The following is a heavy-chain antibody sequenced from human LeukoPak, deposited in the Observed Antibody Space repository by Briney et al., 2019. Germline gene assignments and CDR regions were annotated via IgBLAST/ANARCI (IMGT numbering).Heavy chain of an antibody. CDR3: ARNSGSYYYYYGMDV. D-gene: IGHD1-26*01. Sequence: PGGSLRPSCAASGFTFSSYSMNWVRRAPGKGLEWVSSIISTSSYIYSADSVKGRFTISRDNAKNSLYLQMNSLRAEDTAVYYCARNSGSYYYYYGMDVWGQGTTVTVSS. CDR2: IISTSSYI. J-gene: IGHJ6*02. V-gene: IGHV3-21*01. CDR1: GFTFSSYS.